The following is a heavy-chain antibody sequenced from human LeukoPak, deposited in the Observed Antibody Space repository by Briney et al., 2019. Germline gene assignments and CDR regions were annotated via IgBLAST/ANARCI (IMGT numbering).Heavy chain of an antibody. D-gene: IGHD2-15*01. Sequence: GGSLRLSCVVSGFSFSDSYMTWIRQTPGKGLEWLAYISGSGSDIYYADSVKGRFTISRDNSKNTLYLQMNSLRAEDTAVYYCARITRIDFDYWGQGTLVTVSS. J-gene: IGHJ4*02. CDR1: GFSFSDSY. CDR3: ARITRIDFDY. CDR2: ISGSGSDI. V-gene: IGHV3-11*04.